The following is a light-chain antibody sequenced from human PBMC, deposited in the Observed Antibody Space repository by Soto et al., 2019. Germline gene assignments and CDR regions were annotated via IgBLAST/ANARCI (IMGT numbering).Light chain of an antibody. CDR1: QSVSKY. Sequence: EIVLTQSPATLSLSPGERVTLSCRTSQSVSKYFAWYQQKPGRAPRLLIYDASSRATGIPARFIGSGPGTDFTLTISSLEPEDFAIYYCQQRSNWPITFGQGTRLEIK. V-gene: IGKV3-11*01. J-gene: IGKJ5*01. CDR2: DAS. CDR3: QQRSNWPIT.